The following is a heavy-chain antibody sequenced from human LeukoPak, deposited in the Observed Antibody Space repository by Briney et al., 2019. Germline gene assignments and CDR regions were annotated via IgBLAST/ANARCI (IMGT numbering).Heavy chain of an antibody. Sequence: GGSLRLSCAASGFTFSSYSMNWVRQAPGKGLEWVSYISGSGTIIYYADSVKGRFTISRDNAKNSVYLQMNSLRDEDTAVYYCAKGSNRGVATIDYWGQGTLVTVSS. D-gene: IGHD5-12*01. V-gene: IGHV3-48*02. J-gene: IGHJ4*02. CDR1: GFTFSSYS. CDR2: ISGSGTII. CDR3: AKGSNRGVATIDY.